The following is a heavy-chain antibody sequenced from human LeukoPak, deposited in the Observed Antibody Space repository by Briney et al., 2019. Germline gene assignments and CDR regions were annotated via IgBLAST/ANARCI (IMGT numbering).Heavy chain of an antibody. D-gene: IGHD3-9*01. CDR2: ISGSGGST. CDR3: AKEWDILTGQNDY. CDR1: GFTFSSYE. J-gene: IGHJ4*02. Sequence: GGSLRLSCAASGFTFSSYEMNWVRQAPGKGLEWVSAISGSGGSTYYADSVKGRFTISRDNPKNTLYLQMNSLRAEDTAVYYCAKEWDILTGQNDYWGQGTLVTVSS. V-gene: IGHV3-23*01.